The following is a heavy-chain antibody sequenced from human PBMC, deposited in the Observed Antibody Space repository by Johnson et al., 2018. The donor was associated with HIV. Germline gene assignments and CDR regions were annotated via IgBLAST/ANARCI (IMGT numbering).Heavy chain of an antibody. Sequence: QVQLVESGGGVVQPGRSLRLSCAASGFTFSSYAMHWVRQAPGKGLEWVSGISWNSGSIGYADSVKGRFTISRDNSKNTLYLQMNSLRAEDTAVYYCAGAGVKDFWSGQDAFDIWGQGTMVTVSS. CDR2: ISWNSGSI. J-gene: IGHJ3*02. CDR3: AGAGVKDFWSGQDAFDI. CDR1: GFTFSSYA. V-gene: IGHV3-NL1*01. D-gene: IGHD3-3*01.